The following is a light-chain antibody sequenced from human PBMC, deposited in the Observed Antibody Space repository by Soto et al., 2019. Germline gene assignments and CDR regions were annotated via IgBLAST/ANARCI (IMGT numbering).Light chain of an antibody. CDR2: GAS. CDR1: QSVSSSY. V-gene: IGKV3-20*01. Sequence: ETVLAPSPGTLSLSPGERATLSCRASQSVSSSYFAWYQQKPGQAPRLLIYGASSRATGIPDRFSGSGSGTDFTLTISRLEPEDFAVYYCQQYGSTPRTFGQGTKLEIK. J-gene: IGKJ1*01. CDR3: QQYGSTPRT.